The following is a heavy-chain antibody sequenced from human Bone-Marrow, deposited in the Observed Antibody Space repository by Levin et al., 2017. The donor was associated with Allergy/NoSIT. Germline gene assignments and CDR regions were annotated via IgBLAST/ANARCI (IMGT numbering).Heavy chain of an antibody. D-gene: IGHD1-26*01. CDR2: ISYDGYNK. CDR1: GFTFSNYA. Sequence: GESLKISCAASGFTFSNYAMHWVRQAPGKGLEWVAVISYDGYNKYYADSIKGRFTISRDNSKNTLSLQMSSLRPEDTAVYSCAGGGEWELLKNFDYWGQGTLVTVSS. J-gene: IGHJ4*02. CDR3: AGGGEWELLKNFDY. V-gene: IGHV3-30-3*01.